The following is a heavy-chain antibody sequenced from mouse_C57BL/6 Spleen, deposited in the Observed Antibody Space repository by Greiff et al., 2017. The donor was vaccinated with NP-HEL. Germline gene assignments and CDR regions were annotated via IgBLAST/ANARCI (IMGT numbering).Heavy chain of an antibody. J-gene: IGHJ4*01. Sequence: VQLQQSGAELMKPGASVKLSCKATGYTFTGYWIEWVKQRPGHGLEWIGEILPGSGSTNYNEKFKGKATFTADTSSNPAYMQLSSLKTEDSAIYYCARRLRRGGYAMDYWGQGTSVTVSS. CDR3: ARRLRRGGYAMDY. D-gene: IGHD2-4*01. V-gene: IGHV1-9*01. CDR2: ILPGSGST. CDR1: GYTFTGYW.